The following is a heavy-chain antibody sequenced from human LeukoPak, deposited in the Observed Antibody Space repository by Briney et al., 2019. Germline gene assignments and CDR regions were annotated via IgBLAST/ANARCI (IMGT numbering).Heavy chain of an antibody. CDR1: GGSISSGGYY. V-gene: IGHV4-39*01. D-gene: IGHD3-10*01. CDR2: IYYSGST. CDR3: ARREYGSGSSPSNWFDP. J-gene: IGHJ5*02. Sequence: SETLSLTCTVSGGSISSGGYYWSWIRQHPGKGLEWIGSIYYSGSTYYNPSLKSRVTISVDTSKNQFSLKLSSVTAADTAVYYCARREYGSGSSPSNWFDPWGQGTLVTVSS.